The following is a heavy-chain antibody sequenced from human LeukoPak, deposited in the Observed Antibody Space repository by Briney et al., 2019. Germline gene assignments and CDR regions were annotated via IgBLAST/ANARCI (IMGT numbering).Heavy chain of an antibody. D-gene: IGHD3-22*01. CDR3: AKEFGDDSSGYPDY. J-gene: IGHJ4*02. CDR2: ISGSGGST. Sequence: GGSLRLSCAASGFTFSSYATSWVRQAPGKGLEWVSAISGSGGSTYYADSVKGRFTISRDNSKNTLYLQMNSLRAEDTAVYYCAKEFGDDSSGYPDYWGQGTLVTVSS. V-gene: IGHV3-23*01. CDR1: GFTFSSYA.